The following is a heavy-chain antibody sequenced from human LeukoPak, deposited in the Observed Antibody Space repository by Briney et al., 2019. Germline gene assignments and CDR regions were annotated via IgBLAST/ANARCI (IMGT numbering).Heavy chain of an antibody. D-gene: IGHD5-12*01. CDR2: TWYDGSEK. CDR1: GFTFSSYA. CDR3: ARDFIVATTNDALDI. Sequence: GRSLRLSCAASGFTFSSYAMHWVRQAPGKGLEWVAVTWYDGSEKYYADSVKGRFTTSRDNSKNTLYLQMNGLRAEDTAVYYCARDFIVATTNDALDIWGQGTMVTVSS. V-gene: IGHV3-33*01. J-gene: IGHJ3*02.